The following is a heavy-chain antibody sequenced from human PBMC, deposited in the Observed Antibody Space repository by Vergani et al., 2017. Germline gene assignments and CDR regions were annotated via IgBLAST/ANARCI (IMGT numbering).Heavy chain of an antibody. CDR1: GGSFSGYY. CDR3: AGGLSVVAAAGTVRARRPKNWFDP. CDR2: INHSGST. Sequence: QVQLQQWGAGLLKPSETLSLTCAVYGGSFSGYYWSWIRQPPGKGLEWIGEINHSGSTNYNPSLKSRVTISVDTSKNQFSLKLSSVTAADTAVYYCAGGLSVVAAAGTVRARRPKNWFDPWGQGTLVTVSS. D-gene: IGHD6-13*01. J-gene: IGHJ5*02. V-gene: IGHV4-34*01.